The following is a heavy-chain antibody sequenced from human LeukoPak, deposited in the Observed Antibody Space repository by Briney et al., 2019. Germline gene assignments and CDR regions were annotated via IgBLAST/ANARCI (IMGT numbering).Heavy chain of an antibody. CDR3: ARTKWLEAIDY. CDR1: GFTFSSYE. V-gene: IGHV3-48*03. D-gene: IGHD6-19*01. Sequence: GGSLRLSCAASGFTFSSYEMNWVRQAPGKGLEWVSYISSSGSTIYYADSVKGRFTISRDNAKSSLYQQVNSLRAEDTAVYYCARTKWLEAIDYWGQGTLVTVSS. CDR2: ISSSGSTI. J-gene: IGHJ4*02.